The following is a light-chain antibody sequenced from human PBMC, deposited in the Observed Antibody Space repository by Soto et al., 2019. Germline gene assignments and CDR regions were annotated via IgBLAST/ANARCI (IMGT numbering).Light chain of an antibody. Sequence: QSVLTQPPSVSGAPGQRVTISCTGSSSNIGAGFDVHWYQQLPGTAPRLLIYANSNRPSGVPDRISGSKSGTSASLAITGLQAEDEADYCCQSYDSSLSTYVFGTGTKVTVL. CDR2: ANS. CDR1: SSNIGAGFD. J-gene: IGLJ1*01. CDR3: QSYDSSLSTYV. V-gene: IGLV1-40*01.